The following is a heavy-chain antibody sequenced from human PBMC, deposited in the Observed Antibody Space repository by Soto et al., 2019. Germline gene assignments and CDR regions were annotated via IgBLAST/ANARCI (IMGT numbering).Heavy chain of an antibody. CDR2: INAGNGNR. V-gene: IGHV1-3*01. CDR1: GYTFTSYA. Sequence: QVQLVQSGAEVKKPGASVKVSCKASGYTFTSYAMHWVRQAPGERLEWMGWINAGNGNRKYSQKFQGRVTITRDTSASTAYMELSSLRSEDTAVYYCARGTPVFFDYWGQGTLVTVSS. CDR3: ARGTPVFFDY. J-gene: IGHJ4*02.